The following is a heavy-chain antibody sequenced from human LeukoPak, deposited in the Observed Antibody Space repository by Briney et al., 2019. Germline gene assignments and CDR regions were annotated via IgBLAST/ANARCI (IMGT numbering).Heavy chain of an antibody. D-gene: IGHD4-23*01. V-gene: IGHV1-46*01. CDR1: GYTLTSYY. CDR2: ITPSGGST. J-gene: IGHJ4*02. Sequence: ASVKVSCKASGYTLTSYYMHWVRQAPGQGLEWMGIITPSGGSTSYAQKFQGRVTMTRDTSTSTVYMELSSLRSEDTAVYYCARGASVVTPIDYWGQGTLVTVSS. CDR3: ARGASVVTPIDY.